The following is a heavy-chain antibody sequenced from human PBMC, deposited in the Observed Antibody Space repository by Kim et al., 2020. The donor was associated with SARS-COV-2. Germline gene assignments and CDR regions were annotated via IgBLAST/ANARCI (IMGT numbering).Heavy chain of an antibody. Sequence: GGSLRLSCAASGFTFSSYSMNWVRQAPGKGLEWVSYISSSSTIYYADSVKGRFTISRDNAKNSLYLQMNSLRDEDTAVYYCASKDNYDFWSGYLNYWGQGTLVTVSS. D-gene: IGHD3-3*01. V-gene: IGHV3-48*02. CDR3: ASKDNYDFWSGYLNY. J-gene: IGHJ4*02. CDR2: ISSSSTI. CDR1: GFTFSSYS.